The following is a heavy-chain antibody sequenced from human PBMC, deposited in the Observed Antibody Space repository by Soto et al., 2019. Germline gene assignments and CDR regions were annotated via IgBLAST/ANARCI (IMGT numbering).Heavy chain of an antibody. CDR3: AKDTGDILRYFDWSPHFDY. Sequence: GGSLRLSCTASGFNFSNYGMHWIHQAPGKGLEWVAVIRDSGTNTYYADSVKGRFTISRDSSKNTLYPQMNSLRAEDTAVYYCAKDTGDILRYFDWSPHFDYWGQGTLVTVSS. D-gene: IGHD3-9*01. CDR1: GFNFSNYG. V-gene: IGHV3-30*18. J-gene: IGHJ4*02. CDR2: IRDSGTNT.